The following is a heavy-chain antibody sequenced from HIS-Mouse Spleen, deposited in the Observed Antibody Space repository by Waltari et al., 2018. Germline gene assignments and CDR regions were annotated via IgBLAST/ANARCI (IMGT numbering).Heavy chain of an antibody. CDR1: GGSISSSIYY. J-gene: IGHJ5*02. CDR2: IYYGGST. V-gene: IGHV4-39*01. Sequence: QLQLQESGPGLVKPSEPLSLTCTVSGGSISSSIYYWGWIRQPPGKGLGWIGSIYYGGSTYYNPSLKSRVTISVDTSKNQFSLKLSSVTAADTAVYYCARKRTASGWFDPWGQGTLVTVSS. D-gene: IGHD2-21*02. CDR3: ARKRTASGWFDP.